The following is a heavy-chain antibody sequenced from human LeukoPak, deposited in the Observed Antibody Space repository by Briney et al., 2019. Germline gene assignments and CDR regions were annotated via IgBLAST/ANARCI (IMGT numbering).Heavy chain of an antibody. V-gene: IGHV1-8*01. D-gene: IGHD1-26*01. J-gene: IGHJ6*04. CDR1: GYTFTSYD. CDR2: MNPNSGNT. Sequence: ASVKLSCKASGYTFTSYDINWVRQATGPGLEWMGWMNPNSGNTGYAQKFQGRVTMTRNTSISTAYMELSSLRSEDTAVYYCAREMVDSGSYYAAMDVWGKGTTVTVSS. CDR3: AREMVDSGSYYAAMDV.